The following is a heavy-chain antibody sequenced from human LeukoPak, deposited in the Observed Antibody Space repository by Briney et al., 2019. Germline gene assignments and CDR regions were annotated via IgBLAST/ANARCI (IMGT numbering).Heavy chain of an antibody. V-gene: IGHV3-72*01. CDR1: GFTFSNYG. Sequence: GGSLRLSCAASGFTFSNYGMHWVRQAPGKGLEWVGRSRNKANGYTTEYAASVQGRFTISRDDSKNSVYLQMNSLKTEDTAVYYCARDVRRSDYWGQGTLVTVSS. CDR3: ARDVRRSDY. J-gene: IGHJ4*02. CDR2: SRNKANGYTT.